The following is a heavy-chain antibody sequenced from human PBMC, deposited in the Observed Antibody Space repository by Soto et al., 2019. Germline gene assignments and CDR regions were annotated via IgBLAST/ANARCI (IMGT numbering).Heavy chain of an antibody. D-gene: IGHD2-8*01. J-gene: IGHJ5*02. V-gene: IGHV4-4*02. CDR3: ARRKLEMMYVGWFDP. CDR1: GDSISSRNW. CDR2: IHHSGST. Sequence: QVQLQESGPGLVKPSETLSLTCAVSGDSISSRNWWSWVRQTHGKGLEYIGEIHHSGSTNYNPSLRRLVTMSVDTSKNQFTLNLNSVTAAATAIYYCARRKLEMMYVGWFDPWGQGTLVTVSS.